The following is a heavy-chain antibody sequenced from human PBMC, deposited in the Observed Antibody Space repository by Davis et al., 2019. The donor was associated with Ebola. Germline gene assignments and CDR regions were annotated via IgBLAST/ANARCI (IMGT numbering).Heavy chain of an antibody. CDR2: ISYDGDYK. Sequence: GESLKISCAASGFTFSSYGMHWVRQAPGKGLEWVAVISYDGDYKYYVDSVKGRFTISRDNSKNTLYLQMNSLRAEDTAVYYCARDRESYDFWSGYFDYWGQGTLVTVSS. CDR1: GFTFSSYG. V-gene: IGHV3-33*05. J-gene: IGHJ4*02. CDR3: ARDRESYDFWSGYFDY. D-gene: IGHD3-3*01.